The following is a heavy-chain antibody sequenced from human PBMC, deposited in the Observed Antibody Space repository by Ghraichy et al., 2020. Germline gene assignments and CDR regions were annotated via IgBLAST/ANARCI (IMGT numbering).Heavy chain of an antibody. J-gene: IGHJ6*02. CDR3: AKVDYYGMDV. Sequence: SLNISCAASGFTFDDYAMHWVRQAPGKGLEWVLGISWNSGSIGYADSVKGRFTISRDNAKNSLYLQMNSLRAEDMALYYCAKVDYYGMDVWGQGTTVTVSS. CDR1: GFTFDDYA. CDR2: ISWNSGSI. V-gene: IGHV3-9*03.